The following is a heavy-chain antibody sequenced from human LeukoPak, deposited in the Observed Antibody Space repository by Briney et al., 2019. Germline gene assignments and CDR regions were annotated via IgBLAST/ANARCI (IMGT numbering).Heavy chain of an antibody. D-gene: IGHD1-26*01. CDR2: ISGSGGGT. Sequence: GGSLRLSCAASGFTFTSYAMTWVRQAPGKGLEWVSSISGSGGGTHYADSVKGRFTISRDNSKDTLYLQMNSLRAEDTAVYSCARALGAGSYYLDYWGQGALVTVSS. V-gene: IGHV3-23*01. J-gene: IGHJ4*02. CDR1: GFTFTSYA. CDR3: ARALGAGSYYLDY.